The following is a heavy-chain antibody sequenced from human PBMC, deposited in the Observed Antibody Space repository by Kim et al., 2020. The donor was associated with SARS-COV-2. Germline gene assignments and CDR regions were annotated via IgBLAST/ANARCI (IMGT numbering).Heavy chain of an antibody. CDR3: ARAYYDFWSGYPYPEYFD. Sequence: SETLSLTCTVSGGSISSYYWSWIRQPPGKGLEWIGYIYYSGSTNYNPSLKSRVTISVDTSKNQFSLKLSSVTAADTAVYYCARAYYDFWSGYPYPEYFD. CDR2: IYYSGST. CDR1: GGSISSYY. J-gene: IGHJ4*01. D-gene: IGHD3-3*01. V-gene: IGHV4-59*01.